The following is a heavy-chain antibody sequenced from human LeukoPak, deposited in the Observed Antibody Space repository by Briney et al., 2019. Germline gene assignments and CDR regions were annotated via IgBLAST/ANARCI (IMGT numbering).Heavy chain of an antibody. Sequence: GGSLRLSCAASGFTFSNAWMSWVRQAPGKGLEWVGRIKSKTDGGTTDYAAPVKGRFTISRDDSKNTLYLQMNSLKTEDTAVYYCTTDPTVTTVYFDYWGQGTLVTVSS. CDR3: TTDPTVTTVYFDY. CDR1: GFTFSNAW. V-gene: IGHV3-15*01. J-gene: IGHJ4*02. D-gene: IGHD4-11*01. CDR2: IKSKTDGGTT.